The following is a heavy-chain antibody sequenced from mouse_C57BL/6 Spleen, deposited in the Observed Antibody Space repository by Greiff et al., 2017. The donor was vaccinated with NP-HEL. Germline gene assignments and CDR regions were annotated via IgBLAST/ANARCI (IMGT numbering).Heavy chain of an antibody. J-gene: IGHJ4*01. CDR2: IDPETGGT. D-gene: IGHD1-2*01. CDR3: TRPLHRDYYAMDY. V-gene: IGHV1-15*01. CDR1: GYTFTDYE. Sequence: VQLQQSGAELVRPGASVTLSCKASGYTFTDYEMHWVKQTPVHGLEWIGAIDPETGGTAYNQKFKGKAILTADKSSSTAYMELRSLTSEDSAVYYCTRPLHRDYYAMDYWGQGTSVTVSS.